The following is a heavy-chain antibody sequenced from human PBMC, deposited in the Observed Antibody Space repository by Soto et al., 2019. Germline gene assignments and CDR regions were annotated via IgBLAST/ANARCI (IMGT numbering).Heavy chain of an antibody. CDR2: INPNSGGT. V-gene: IGHV1-2*04. Sequence: ASVKVSCKACGDTFTGYYIYWVRQAPGQGLEWMGWINPNSGGTNYAQKFQGWVTMTRDTSISTAYMELSRLSSDDTAVYYCATACRDGYNCLDYWGQGTLVTVSS. D-gene: IGHD5-12*01. J-gene: IGHJ4*02. CDR1: GDTFTGYY. CDR3: ATACRDGYNCLDY.